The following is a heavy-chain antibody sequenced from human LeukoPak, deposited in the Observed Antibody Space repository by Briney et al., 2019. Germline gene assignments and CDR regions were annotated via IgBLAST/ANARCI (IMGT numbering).Heavy chain of an antibody. J-gene: IGHJ6*02. V-gene: IGHV3-21*01. Sequence: GGSLRLSCAASGVTLSSYAMSWARQAPGKGLEWVSSISSSSSYIYYADSVKGRFTISRDNAKNSLYLRMNSLRAEDTAVYYCARDIYYDSSCYYWDYYYGMDVWGQGTTVTVSS. D-gene: IGHD3-22*01. CDR1: GVTLSSYA. CDR3: ARDIYYDSSCYYWDYYYGMDV. CDR2: ISSSSSYI.